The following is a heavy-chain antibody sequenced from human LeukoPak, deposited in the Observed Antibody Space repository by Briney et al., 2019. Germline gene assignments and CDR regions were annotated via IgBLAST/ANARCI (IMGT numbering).Heavy chain of an antibody. CDR2: ISGGGRST. J-gene: IGHJ4*02. Sequence: GGSLRLSCAASGFTFSSCAMSWVRQAPGKGLEWVSTISGGGRSTDYADSVKGQFTISRDNSKNTLYLQMNSLRAEDTAVYYCARERYFDYWGQGTLVTVSS. CDR3: ARERYFDY. V-gene: IGHV3-23*01. CDR1: GFTFSSCA.